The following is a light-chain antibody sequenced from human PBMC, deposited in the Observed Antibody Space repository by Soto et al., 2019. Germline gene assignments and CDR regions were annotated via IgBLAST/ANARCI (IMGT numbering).Light chain of an antibody. V-gene: IGLV1-36*01. Sequence: QSVLTQPPSVSEAPRQRVTISCSGSSSNIGNNEVSWYQQLPGTAPKLLIYYDDRVPSGVSDRFSASKSGTSASLAISGLQSEDEANYYCASWDDSLNGPVFGGGTKLTVL. CDR1: SSNIGNNE. J-gene: IGLJ2*01. CDR2: YDD. CDR3: ASWDDSLNGPV.